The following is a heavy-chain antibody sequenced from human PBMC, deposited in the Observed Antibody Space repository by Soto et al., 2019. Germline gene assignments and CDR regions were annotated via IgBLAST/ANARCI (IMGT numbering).Heavy chain of an antibody. CDR2: IWYDGSNK. Sequence: PGGSLRLSCAASGFTFSSYGMHWVRQAPGKGLEWVAVIWYDGSNKYYADSVKGRFTISRDNSKNTLYLQMNSLRAEDTAVYYCARDAGVWLGESYDAFDIWGQGTMVTVSS. V-gene: IGHV3-33*01. CDR3: ARDAGVWLGESYDAFDI. CDR1: GFTFSSYG. J-gene: IGHJ3*02. D-gene: IGHD3-10*01.